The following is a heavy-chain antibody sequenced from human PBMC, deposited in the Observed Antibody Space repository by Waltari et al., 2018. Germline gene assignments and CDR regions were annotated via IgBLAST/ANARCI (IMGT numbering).Heavy chain of an antibody. CDR3: ARTSESGIAVAGTVDY. V-gene: IGHV4-61*02. Sequence: QVQLQESGPGLVKPSQTLPLTCTVSGGSISSGSYDWSWIRQPAGKGLEWTGRICTRCSAHYNPSLKSRVTISVDTSTSQFPLKLSSVTVADTAVYYCARTSESGIAVAGTVDYWGQGTLVTVSS. CDR1: GGSISSGSYD. D-gene: IGHD6-19*01. CDR2: ICTRCSA. J-gene: IGHJ4*02.